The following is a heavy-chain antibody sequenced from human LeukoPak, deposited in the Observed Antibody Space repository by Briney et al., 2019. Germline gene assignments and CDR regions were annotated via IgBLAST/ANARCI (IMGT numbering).Heavy chain of an antibody. CDR3: ARDLRRSGYNWGCDH. J-gene: IGHJ4*02. CDR1: GYMFTHYY. D-gene: IGHD5-24*01. Sequence: ASVKVSCKASGYMFTHYYMHWVRQAPGQGLEWMGMITSSGGDTSYAQKFEGRVTMTRDTSTRTVYMELSSLTSEDTAVYYCARDLRRSGYNWGCDHWGQGTLVTVPP. CDR2: ITSSGGDT. V-gene: IGHV1-46*01.